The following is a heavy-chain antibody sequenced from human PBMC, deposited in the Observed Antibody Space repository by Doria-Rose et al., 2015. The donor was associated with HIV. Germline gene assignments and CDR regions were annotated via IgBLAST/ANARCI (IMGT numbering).Heavy chain of an antibody. CDR2: IFSDDER. CDR1: GVSLSSPGMG. CDR3: ARIKSSRWYHKYYFDF. Sequence: SGPVLVKPTETLTLTCTVSGVSLSSPGMGVSWIRQPPGNALEWLSNIFSDDERSYKTSLKSRLIISRGTSKSQVVLTMTDMDPVDTATYYCARIKSSRWYHKYYFDFWGQGTLVIVSA. V-gene: IGHV2-26*01. D-gene: IGHD6-13*01. J-gene: IGHJ4*02.